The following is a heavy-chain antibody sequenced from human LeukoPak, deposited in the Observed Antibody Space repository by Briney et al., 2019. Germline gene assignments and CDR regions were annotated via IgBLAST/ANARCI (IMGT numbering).Heavy chain of an antibody. J-gene: IGHJ4*02. CDR3: ARALRSKLWYSSGWYGLDY. CDR2: IYSGGST. Sequence: GGSLRLSCAASGFTVSSNYMSWVRQAPGKGLEWVSVIYSGGSTYYADSVKGRFTISRDNSKNTLYLQMNSLRAEDTAVYYCARALRSKLWYSSGWYGLDYWGQGTLVTVSS. V-gene: IGHV3-53*01. D-gene: IGHD6-19*01. CDR1: GFTVSSNY.